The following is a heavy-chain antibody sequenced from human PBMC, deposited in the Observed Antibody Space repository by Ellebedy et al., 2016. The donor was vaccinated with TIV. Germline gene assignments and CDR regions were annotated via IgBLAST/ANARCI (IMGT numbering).Heavy chain of an antibody. CDR2: IIPFFGTP. CDR1: GGTFSSYA. CDR3: ARRVTGTTYGYNYYMDV. D-gene: IGHD1/OR15-1a*01. V-gene: IGHV1-69*13. Sequence: SVKVSCXASGGTFSSYAFSWVRQAPGQGLEWMGGIIPFFGTPNYAQKFRGRVTITADESTSTAYMELSNLRSEDTAVYYCARRVTGTTYGYNYYMDVWGKGTTVTVPS. J-gene: IGHJ6*03.